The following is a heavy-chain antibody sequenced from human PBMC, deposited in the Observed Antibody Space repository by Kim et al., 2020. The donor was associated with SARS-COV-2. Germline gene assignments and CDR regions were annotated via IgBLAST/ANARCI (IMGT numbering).Heavy chain of an antibody. V-gene: IGHV4-39*01. D-gene: IGHD3-9*01. CDR3: ARSRTYYDILTGINWFDP. Sequence: KSRVTISVDTSKNQFALKLSSVTAADTAVYYCARSRTYYDILTGINWFDPWGQGTLVTVSS. J-gene: IGHJ5*02.